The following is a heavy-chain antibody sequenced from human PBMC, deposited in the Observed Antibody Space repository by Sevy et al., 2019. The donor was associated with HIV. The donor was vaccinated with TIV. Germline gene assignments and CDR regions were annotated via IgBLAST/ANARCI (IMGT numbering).Heavy chain of an antibody. Sequence: ASVKVSCKASGGTFSSYAISWVRQAPGQGLEWMGGIIPIFGTANYAQKFQGRVTITADESTSTAYMELSSLRSEDTAVYYCARDPDVVPAAIGGPSYYYYGMDVWGQGTTVTVSS. J-gene: IGHJ6*02. CDR3: ARDPDVVPAAIGGPSYYYYGMDV. V-gene: IGHV1-69*13. D-gene: IGHD2-2*01. CDR1: GGTFSSYA. CDR2: IIPIFGTA.